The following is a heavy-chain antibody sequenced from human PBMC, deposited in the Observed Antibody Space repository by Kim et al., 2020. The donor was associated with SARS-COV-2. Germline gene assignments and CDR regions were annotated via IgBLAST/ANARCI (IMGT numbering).Heavy chain of an antibody. Sequence: ADPVKGRFTISRNNSKSTLYLQMNSLRAEDTAVYYCAKERQLVLSDAFDIWGQGTMVTVSS. V-gene: IGHV3-23*01. J-gene: IGHJ3*02. CDR3: AKERQLVLSDAFDI. D-gene: IGHD6-6*01.